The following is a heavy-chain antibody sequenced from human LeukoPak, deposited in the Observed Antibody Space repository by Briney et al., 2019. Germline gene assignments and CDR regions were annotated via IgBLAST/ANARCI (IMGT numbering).Heavy chain of an antibody. J-gene: IGHJ5*02. V-gene: IGHV4-61*02. CDR1: GGSISSGSYY. D-gene: IGHD6-13*01. CDR3: ARVGGYSSSWYDPNWFDP. Sequence: SETLSLTCTVSGGSISSGSYYWSWIRQPAGKGLEWIGRIYTSGSTNYNPSLKSRVTISVDTSKNQFSLKLSSVTAADTAVYYYARVGGYSSSWYDPNWFDPWGQGTLVTVSS. CDR2: IYTSGST.